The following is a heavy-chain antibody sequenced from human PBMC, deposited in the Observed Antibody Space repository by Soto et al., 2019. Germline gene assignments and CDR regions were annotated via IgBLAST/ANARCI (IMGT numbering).Heavy chain of an antibody. V-gene: IGHV3-30*18. CDR1: GFNFRSYG. J-gene: IGHJ4*02. CDR2: ISYDGSAK. Sequence: QVQLVESGGGVVQPRRSLRLSCAASGFNFRSYGMHWVRQAPGKGLEWVAVISYDGSAKWYVDSVKGRFTISRDTSKNILYLQMNSLRAEDTAVYYCAKDEGAEDDILTGYPLFDYRGQGILVTVSS. CDR3: AKDEGAEDDILTGYPLFDY. D-gene: IGHD3-9*01.